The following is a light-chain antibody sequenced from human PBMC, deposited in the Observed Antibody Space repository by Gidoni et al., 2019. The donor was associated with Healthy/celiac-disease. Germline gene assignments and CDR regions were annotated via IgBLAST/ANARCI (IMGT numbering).Light chain of an antibody. CDR3: QQRSNGPPIT. CDR2: VAS. V-gene: IGKV3-11*01. J-gene: IGKJ5*01. Sequence: ELVFTHPPATLSLSPGERATFSCGASHSVISYLAWYQQKPGQAPRLLIYVASNRATGIPARFSGSGSGTDLTLTISSLEPEDFAVYYCQQRSNGPPITFXQXTRLXI. CDR1: HSVISY.